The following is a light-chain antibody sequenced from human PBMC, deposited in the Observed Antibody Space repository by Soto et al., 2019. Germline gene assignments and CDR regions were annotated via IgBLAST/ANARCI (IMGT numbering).Light chain of an antibody. CDR1: QSVGSNY. J-gene: IGKJ2*01. V-gene: IGKV3-20*01. CDR2: NAS. CDR3: QQYSTSPPELT. Sequence: EIVLTQSPGTLSLSPGERATLSCRASQSVGSNYLAWYQQAPGQPPRLLIYNASSRATGIPDRFSGSGSGTDFTLTISRLEPEDFALYYCQQYSTSPPELTFGQGTKLEIK.